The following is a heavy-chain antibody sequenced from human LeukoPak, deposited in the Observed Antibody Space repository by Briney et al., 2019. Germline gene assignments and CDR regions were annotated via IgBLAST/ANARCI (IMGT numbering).Heavy chain of an antibody. CDR3: ARGLLWLF. CDR1: GFSFSDYA. J-gene: IGHJ4*02. D-gene: IGHD3-10*01. V-gene: IGHV3-9*01. CDR2: ISWNSGSI. Sequence: GGSLRLSCAASGFSFSDYAMHWVRQGPEKGLEWVSGISWNSGSIGYADSVKGRFTISRDNAKNSVYLQMNSLRVEDTAVYYCARGLLWLFGGQGTLVTVS.